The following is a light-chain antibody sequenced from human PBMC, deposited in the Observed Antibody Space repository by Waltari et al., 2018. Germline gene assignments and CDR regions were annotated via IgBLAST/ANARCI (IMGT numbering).Light chain of an antibody. CDR2: TAS. CDR3: QQDYTTPFT. V-gene: IGKV1-27*01. CDR1: QVINKE. J-gene: IGKJ3*01. Sequence: DIQMTQSPSSLSASVGDRVTVTSRASQVINKELNWYQQKPGKAPTLLIYTASSLQTGVSSRFSGSGSGTDFTLTISSLQPEDFATYYCQQDYTTPFTFGPGTKLDIK.